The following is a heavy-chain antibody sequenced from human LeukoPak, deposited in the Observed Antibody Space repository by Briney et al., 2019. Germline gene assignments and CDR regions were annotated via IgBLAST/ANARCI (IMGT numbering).Heavy chain of an antibody. D-gene: IGHD2-21*02. CDR2: ISAYNGNT. CDR1: GYTFTNYG. J-gene: IGHJ4*02. Sequence: SVKVSCKASGYTFTNYGISWVRKAPGQGLEWMGWISAYNGNTNYAQKLQGRVTLTTDTATSTAYMDLTSLRSDDTAVYYCARGGPVVTAPYYFDYWGQGTLVTVSS. V-gene: IGHV1-18*01. CDR3: ARGGPVVTAPYYFDY.